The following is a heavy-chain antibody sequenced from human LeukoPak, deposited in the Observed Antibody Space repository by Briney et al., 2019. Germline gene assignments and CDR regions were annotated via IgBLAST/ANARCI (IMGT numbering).Heavy chain of an antibody. CDR3: ARDSITMVRGEVYYYYYMDV. V-gene: IGHV1-69*05. Sequence: GASVKVSCKASGGTFSSYAISWVRQAPGQGLEWMGRIIPIFGTANYAQKFQGRVTITTDESTSTAYMELSSLRSEDTAVYYCARDSITMVRGEVYYYYYMDVWGKGTPVIVSS. CDR1: GGTFSSYA. CDR2: IIPIFGTA. D-gene: IGHD3-10*01. J-gene: IGHJ6*03.